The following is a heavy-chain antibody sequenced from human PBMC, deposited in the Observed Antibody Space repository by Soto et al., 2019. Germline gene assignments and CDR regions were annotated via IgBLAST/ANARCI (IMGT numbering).Heavy chain of an antibody. D-gene: IGHD3-22*01. CDR3: ARDSLVVAPSDAFDI. J-gene: IGHJ3*02. Sequence: GGSLRLSCAASGFTFSSYEMNWVRQAPGKGLEWVSYISSSGSTIYYADSVKGRFPISRDNAKNSLYLQMNSLRAEDTAVYYCARDSLVVAPSDAFDIWGQGTMVTVSS. V-gene: IGHV3-48*03. CDR1: GFTFSSYE. CDR2: ISSSGSTI.